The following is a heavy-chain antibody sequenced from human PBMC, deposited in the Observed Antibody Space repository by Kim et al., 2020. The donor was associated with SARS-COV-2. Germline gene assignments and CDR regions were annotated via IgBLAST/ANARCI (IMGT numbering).Heavy chain of an antibody. D-gene: IGHD3-10*01. CDR1: GYTFDTFS. J-gene: IGHJ5*02. V-gene: IGHV1-3*01. CDR3: AREGSGSYNWLDP. Sequence: ASVKVSCKASGYTFDTFSLYWLRQAPGQRFEWMGWINGGNGNTRYSQNFQGRVIFTRDTSATTAYMELTSLTFKDTAVYYCAREGSGSYNWLDPWGQEPW. CDR2: INGGNGNT.